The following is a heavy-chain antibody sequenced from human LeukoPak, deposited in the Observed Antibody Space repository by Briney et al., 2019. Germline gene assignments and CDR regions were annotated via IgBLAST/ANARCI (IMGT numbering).Heavy chain of an antibody. CDR2: IIPILGIA. D-gene: IGHD3-3*01. Sequence: GASVKVSCKASGGTFSSYAISWVRQAPGQGLEWMGRIIPILGIANYAQKFQGRVTITADKSTSTAYMELSSLRSEDTAVYYCARSTYYDFWSGYMGTEYYYYGMDVWGQGTTVTVSS. V-gene: IGHV1-69*04. CDR3: ARSTYYDFWSGYMGTEYYYYGMDV. J-gene: IGHJ6*02. CDR1: GGTFSSYA.